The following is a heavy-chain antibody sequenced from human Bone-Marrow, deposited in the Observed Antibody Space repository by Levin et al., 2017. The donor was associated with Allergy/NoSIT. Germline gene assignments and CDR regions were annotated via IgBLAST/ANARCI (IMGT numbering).Heavy chain of an antibody. J-gene: IGHJ4*02. Sequence: LSLTCAASGFTFGQYGMHWVRQAPGKGLEWVAVMSSDGTNEAYADSVKGRFTISRDNSKNTLYLQMNSLRAEDTAVFYCAKDASAFGDYVFDSWGQGILVTVSS. CDR1: GFTFGQYG. CDR2: MSSDGTNE. D-gene: IGHD4-17*01. V-gene: IGHV3-30*18. CDR3: AKDASAFGDYVFDS.